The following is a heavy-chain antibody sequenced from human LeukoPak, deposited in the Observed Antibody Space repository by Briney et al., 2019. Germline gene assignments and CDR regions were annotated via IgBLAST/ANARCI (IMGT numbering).Heavy chain of an antibody. J-gene: IGHJ4*02. D-gene: IGHD2-2*01. V-gene: IGHV4-59*12. CDR1: GGSISRYY. CDR3: AGVVCSTDLDY. Sequence: PETLSLSCTVSGGSISRYYWSWIRQPPGHGLEWIGYIYYSRSTNDNPSLKTRVTISVDTSKIQFALKLRSVTAADTDIYYCAGVVCSTDLDYWGKGTLVTVSS. CDR2: IYYSRST.